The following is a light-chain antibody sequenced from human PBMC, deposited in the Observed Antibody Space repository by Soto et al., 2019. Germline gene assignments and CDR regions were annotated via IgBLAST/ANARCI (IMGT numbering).Light chain of an antibody. CDR3: LQVNSFPIT. V-gene: IGKV1-12*01. Sequence: DIQMTQSPSSVSASVGDRVTITCRSSQGISRLLAWYQQKPGKAPRLLIYDASILQSGVPSRFSGSGSGTDFTLTISRLQPEDFATYYCLQVNSFPITFGEGTRLEI. CDR1: QGISRL. J-gene: IGKJ5*01. CDR2: DAS.